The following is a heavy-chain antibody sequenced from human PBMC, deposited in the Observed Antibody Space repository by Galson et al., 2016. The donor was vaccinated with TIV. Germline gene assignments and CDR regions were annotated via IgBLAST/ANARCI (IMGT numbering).Heavy chain of an antibody. CDR2: INPKSGDT. V-gene: IGHV1-2*02. J-gene: IGHJ4*02. CDR1: GYTFTDYY. Sequence: SVKVSCKASGYTFTDYYIHWVRQAPGQGLEWMGWINPKSGDTKYAQKFEGRVTMTRDTSISTVFVELSSLIYDDTAVFYWARERHMDYWGQGTLVTVSS. CDR3: ARERHMDY.